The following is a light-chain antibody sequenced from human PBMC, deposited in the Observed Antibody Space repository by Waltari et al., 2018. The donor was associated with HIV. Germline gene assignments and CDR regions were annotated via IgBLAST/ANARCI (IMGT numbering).Light chain of an antibody. Sequence: SVLTQPPSVSGAPGQRVTISCTGSSSNIGAGYDVHWYQHFPGTAPKLLIFGDSNRPSGVPDRFSGSKSGTSASLAITGLQAEDEADYYCQSYDTGLVFGGGTKLTVL. CDR1: SSNIGAGYD. J-gene: IGLJ2*01. CDR2: GDS. V-gene: IGLV1-40*01. CDR3: QSYDTGLV.